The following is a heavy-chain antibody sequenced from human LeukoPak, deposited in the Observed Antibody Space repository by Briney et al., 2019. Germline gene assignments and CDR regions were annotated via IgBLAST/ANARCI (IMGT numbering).Heavy chain of an antibody. CDR2: LYDSGSS. V-gene: IGHV4-38-2*02. CDR3: ARGVGYDDTLGSYYGFFDY. Sequence: SETLSLTCSVSGYSISRAYSWGWVRQPPGKGLEWIGSLYDSGSSYYNPSLKSRVTLSVDTSKNELSLQLNSVTAADTAVYFCARGVGYDDTLGSYYGFFDYWGQGTLVAVSS. CDR1: GYSISRAYS. J-gene: IGHJ4*02. D-gene: IGHD3-22*01.